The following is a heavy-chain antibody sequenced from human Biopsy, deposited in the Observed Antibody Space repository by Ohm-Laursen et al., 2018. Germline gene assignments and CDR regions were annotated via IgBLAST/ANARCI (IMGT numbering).Heavy chain of an antibody. V-gene: IGHV3-23*01. Sequence: SLRLSCAASGFTFSSHAMSWARQAPGKGPECVSVINGSGGSTYYADPVKGRFTISRDNSRNTLYLQMNSLRADDTAMYYRARDLYDFCGGCPFDPWGQGTLVTVPP. D-gene: IGHD3-3*01. CDR1: GFTFSSHA. CDR2: INGSGGST. J-gene: IGHJ5*02. CDR3: ARDLYDFCGGCPFDP.